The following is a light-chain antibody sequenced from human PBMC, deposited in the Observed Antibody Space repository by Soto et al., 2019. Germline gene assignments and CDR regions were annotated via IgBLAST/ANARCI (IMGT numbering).Light chain of an antibody. J-gene: IGKJ1*01. CDR1: HDINTR. CDR3: HQRQSWPRT. CDR2: QTS. V-gene: IGKV3D-11*01. Sequence: EIVLTQSPATLSSFPCYGVTIYFSASHDINTRLAWYQHRPGQAPRPLIYQTSIRAAGIPARFSASGTGTDFTLTISDVQPEDFAVYYCHQRQSWPRTFGQGTKVDIK.